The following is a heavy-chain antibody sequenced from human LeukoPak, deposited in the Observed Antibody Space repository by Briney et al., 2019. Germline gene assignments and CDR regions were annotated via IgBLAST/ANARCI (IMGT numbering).Heavy chain of an antibody. J-gene: IGHJ4*02. Sequence: ASVKVSCKASGYTFTSHYIHWVRQAPGQGLEWMGLINPRGGSTGYAQKFQGTVTMTRDTSTSTVYMELSSLRSEDTAMYYCARGGPLSSSWANYFDYWGQGTLVTVSS. D-gene: IGHD6-13*01. CDR2: INPRGGST. CDR1: GYTFTSHY. CDR3: ARGGPLSSSWANYFDY. V-gene: IGHV1-46*01.